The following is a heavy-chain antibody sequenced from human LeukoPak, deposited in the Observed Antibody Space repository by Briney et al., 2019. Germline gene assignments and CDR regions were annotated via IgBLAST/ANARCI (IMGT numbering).Heavy chain of an antibody. D-gene: IGHD3-16*01. CDR2: LSDTDDNA. Sequence: GESLRLSCATSGFTFDSYTMTWVRQAPGEGLEWVSGLSDTDDNAYYAESVKGRFTISRGSFKNTLYLQMDILRAEDTAIYYCTKGRGDLGSLRRSFDYWGQGTLVTVSS. CDR1: GFTFDSYT. V-gene: IGHV3-23*01. CDR3: TKGRGDLGSLRRSFDY. J-gene: IGHJ4*02.